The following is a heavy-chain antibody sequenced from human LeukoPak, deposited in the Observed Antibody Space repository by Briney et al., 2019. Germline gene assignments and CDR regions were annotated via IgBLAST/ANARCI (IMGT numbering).Heavy chain of an antibody. CDR1: GGSISSYY. CDR2: IYTSGST. D-gene: IGHD3-9*01. CDR3: ARNDILTGPTYFDY. J-gene: IGHJ4*02. Sequence: SETLSLTCTVSGGSISSYYWSWIRQPAGKGLEWIGRIYTSGSTNYNPSLKSRVTMSVDTSKNQFSLKLSSVTAADTAVYYCARNDILTGPTYFDYWGQGTLVTVPS. V-gene: IGHV4-4*07.